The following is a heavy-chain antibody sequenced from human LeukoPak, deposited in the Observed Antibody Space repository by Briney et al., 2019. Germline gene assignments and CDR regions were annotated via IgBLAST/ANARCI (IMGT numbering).Heavy chain of an antibody. CDR1: GFTFSSYW. V-gene: IGHV3-7*01. Sequence: GGSLRLSCAASGFTFSSYWMSWVRQSPGKGLEWVANVKPDGSEKYFMDSVKGRFTISRDNAKNALYLEMNSLRAEDTAEYFCARERMYSGSGSTYPYYDYWGQGTLVTVSS. CDR2: VKPDGSEK. D-gene: IGHD3-10*01. CDR3: ARERMYSGSGSTYPYYDY. J-gene: IGHJ4*02.